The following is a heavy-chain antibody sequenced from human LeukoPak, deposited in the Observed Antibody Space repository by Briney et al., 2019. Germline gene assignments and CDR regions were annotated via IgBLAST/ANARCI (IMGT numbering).Heavy chain of an antibody. Sequence: GGSLRLSCAASGFTVSRNYMSWVRQAPGKGLEWVSVIYSGGSIYYADSVKGRFTISRDNFKNTLNLQMTSLRAEDSAVYYCARHSRSSTVWYEGYSYYYGMDVWGQGTTVTVSS. CDR2: IYSGGSI. J-gene: IGHJ6*02. CDR3: ARHSRSSTVWYEGYSYYYGMDV. V-gene: IGHV3-53*05. CDR1: GFTVSRNY. D-gene: IGHD2-2*01.